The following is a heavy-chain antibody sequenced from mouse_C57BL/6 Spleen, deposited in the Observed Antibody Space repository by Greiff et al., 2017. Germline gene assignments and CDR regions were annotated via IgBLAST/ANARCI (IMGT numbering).Heavy chain of an antibody. J-gene: IGHJ2*01. V-gene: IGHV1-12*01. CDR1: GYTFTSYN. Sequence: QVQLQQSGAELVRPGASVKMSCKASGYTFTSYNMQWVKQTPRQGLEWIGAIYPGNGDTSYNQKFKGKATLTVDKSSSTAYMQLSSLTSEDSAVYFCARGGHYFDYWGQGTTLTVSS. CDR3: ARGGHYFDY. CDR2: IYPGNGDT.